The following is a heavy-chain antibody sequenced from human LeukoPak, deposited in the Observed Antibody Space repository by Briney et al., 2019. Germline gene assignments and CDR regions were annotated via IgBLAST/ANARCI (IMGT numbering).Heavy chain of an antibody. CDR2: ISGSGGST. Sequence: GGSLRLSCAASGFTFSSYAMSWVRQAPGKGLEWVSAISGSGGSTYYADSVKGRFTISRDNSKNTLYLQVNSLRAEDTAVYYCAKDGGGWYTSGWYYFDYWGQGTLVTVSS. CDR3: AKDGGGWYTSGWYYFDY. V-gene: IGHV3-23*01. CDR1: GFTFSSYA. D-gene: IGHD6-19*01. J-gene: IGHJ4*02.